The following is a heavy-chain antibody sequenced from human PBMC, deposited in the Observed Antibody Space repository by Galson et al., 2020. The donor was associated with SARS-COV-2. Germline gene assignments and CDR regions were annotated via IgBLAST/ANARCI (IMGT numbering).Heavy chain of an antibody. D-gene: IGHD3-3*01. V-gene: IGHV3-48*03. CDR2: ISSSGSTI. Sequence: TGGSLRLSCAASGFTFSSYEMNWVRQAPGKGLEWVSYISSSGSTIYYADSVKGRFTISRDNAKNSLYLQMNSLRAEDTAVYYCERDQDDFWSGPFDYWGQGTLVTVSS. CDR3: ERDQDDFWSGPFDY. CDR1: GFTFSSYE. J-gene: IGHJ4*02.